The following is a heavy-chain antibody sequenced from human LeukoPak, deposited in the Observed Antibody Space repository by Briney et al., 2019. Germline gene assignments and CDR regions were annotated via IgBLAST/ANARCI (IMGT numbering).Heavy chain of an antibody. CDR3: ARDTYCSGGRCYSRVGY. V-gene: IGHV7-4-1*02. CDR1: GYTFTNYP. D-gene: IGHD2-15*01. Sequence: ASVKVSCKASGYTFTNYPMKWVRQAPGQGLEWMGWINTNTGNPTYAQGFTERFVFSWDTSVNTAYLQINSLKPEDTAVYFCARDTYCSGGRCYSRVGYWGQGTVVTVS. J-gene: IGHJ4*02. CDR2: INTNTGNP.